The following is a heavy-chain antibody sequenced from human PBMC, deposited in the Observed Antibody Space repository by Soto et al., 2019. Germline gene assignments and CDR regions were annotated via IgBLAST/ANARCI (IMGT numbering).Heavy chain of an antibody. D-gene: IGHD3-22*01. CDR2: IGTAGDP. CDR3: ARFSYDSSGYHYGMDV. J-gene: IGHJ6*02. Sequence: SLILSCAASGFTFSSYDMHWVRQATGKGLEWVSAIGTAGDPYYPGSVKGRFTISRENAKNSLYLQMNSLRAGDTAVYYCARFSYDSSGYHYGMDVWGQGTTVTVSS. CDR1: GFTFSSYD. V-gene: IGHV3-13*05.